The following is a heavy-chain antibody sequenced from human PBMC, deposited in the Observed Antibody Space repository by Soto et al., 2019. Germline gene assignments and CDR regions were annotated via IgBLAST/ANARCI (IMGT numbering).Heavy chain of an antibody. V-gene: IGHV3-21*01. CDR2: ISSSSSYI. Sequence: GGSLRLSCAASGFTFSSYSMNWVRQAPGKGLEWVSSISSSSSYIYYADSVKGRFTISRDNAKNSLYLQMNSLRAEDTAVYYCARAPSSSSFDYMDVWGKGTTVTVSS. CDR1: GFTFSSYS. CDR3: ARAPSSSSFDYMDV. D-gene: IGHD6-13*01. J-gene: IGHJ6*03.